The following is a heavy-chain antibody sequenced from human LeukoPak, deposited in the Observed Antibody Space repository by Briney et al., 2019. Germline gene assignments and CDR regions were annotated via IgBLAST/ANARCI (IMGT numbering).Heavy chain of an antibody. CDR3: AREWIRSVFDY. Sequence: PSEALSLTCMDSGGSLSSYFWSWIRQPAGKGLEWVGRIYTSGSTNYNPSLKSRVTMSVDTSKNQFSLNLSSVTAADTGVYYCAREWIRSVFDYWGQGTLVTVSS. V-gene: IGHV4-4*07. CDR1: GGSLSSYF. D-gene: IGHD5-12*01. J-gene: IGHJ4*02. CDR2: IYTSGST.